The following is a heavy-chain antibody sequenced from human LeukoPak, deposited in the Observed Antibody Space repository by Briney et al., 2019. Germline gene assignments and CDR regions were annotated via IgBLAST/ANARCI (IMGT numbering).Heavy chain of an antibody. V-gene: IGHV4-4*07. CDR1: GGSISGYY. Sequence: SETLSLTCTVSGGSISGYYWSWIRQPAGKGLEWIGRIYSGGSTNYNPSLKSRVTMSVDTSKNQFSLKLHSVTAADTAVYYCASDFAPLQFGPWGQGTLVAVSS. CDR2: IYSGGST. J-gene: IGHJ5*02. CDR3: ASDFAPLQFGP.